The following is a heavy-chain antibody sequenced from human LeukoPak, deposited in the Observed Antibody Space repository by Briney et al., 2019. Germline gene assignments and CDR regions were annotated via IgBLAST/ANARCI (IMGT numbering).Heavy chain of an antibody. CDR2: INHSGST. V-gene: IGHV4-34*01. J-gene: IGHJ4*02. D-gene: IGHD3-9*01. CDR1: GGSFSGYY. Sequence: SETLSLTCAVYGGSFSGYYWSWIRQPPGKGLEWIGEINHSGSTNYNPSLKSRVTISEDRSKNQFSLKLNSVTAADTAVYYCARHYYDILTGYSYFDYWGQGTLVTVSS. CDR3: ARHYYDILTGYSYFDY.